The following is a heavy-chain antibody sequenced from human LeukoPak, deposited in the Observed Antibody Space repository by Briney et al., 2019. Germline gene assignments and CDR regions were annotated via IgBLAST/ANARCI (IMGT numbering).Heavy chain of an antibody. CDR1: GFTFSSYS. V-gene: IGHV3-21*01. J-gene: IGHJ4*02. D-gene: IGHD6-19*01. CDR3: ARDSERSVWLTPLGY. Sequence: PGGSLRLSCAASGFTFSSYSMNWVRQAPGKGLEWVSSISSSSSYIYYADSVKGRFTISRDNAKNPLYLQMNSLRAEDTAVYYCARDSERSVWLTPLGYWGQGTLVTVSS. CDR2: ISSSSSYI.